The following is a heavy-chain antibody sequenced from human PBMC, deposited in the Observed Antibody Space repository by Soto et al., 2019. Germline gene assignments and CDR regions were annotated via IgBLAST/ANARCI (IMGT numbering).Heavy chain of an antibody. D-gene: IGHD3-3*01. CDR2: IVPMFGTS. J-gene: IGHJ4*02. CDR1: GGTSTRYA. CDR3: NMGSEYDFWSGYL. Sequence: QERLVQSGADVRKPGSSVKVSCKVTGGTSTRYAINWVRQAPGQGLEWMGGIVPMFGTSKYAQKFQGRVTITADTSTNIAYMELRSPRSEDTAVYYCNMGSEYDFWSGYLWGQGTLVSVSS. V-gene: IGHV1-69*06.